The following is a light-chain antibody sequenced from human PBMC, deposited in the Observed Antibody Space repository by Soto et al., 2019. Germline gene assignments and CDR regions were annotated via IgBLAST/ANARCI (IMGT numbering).Light chain of an antibody. V-gene: IGKV3-20*01. CDR2: SAS. Sequence: EIVLTQFPATLSLSPGERATLSCRASQSLHSNFLVWYQQKPGQAPRLLISSASRRATGIPDRFSGSGSGTDFTLTLSRLDPEDFAVYYCHQCGSSPLTFGPGPKV. J-gene: IGKJ3*01. CDR3: HQCGSSPLT. CDR1: QSLHSNF.